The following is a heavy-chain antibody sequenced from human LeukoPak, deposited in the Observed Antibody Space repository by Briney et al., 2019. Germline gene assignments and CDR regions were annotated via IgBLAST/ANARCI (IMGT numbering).Heavy chain of an antibody. CDR2: INHSGST. CDR1: GESFSGYY. Sequence: SETLSLTCAVYGESFSGYYWSWIRQPPGKGLEWIGEINHSGSTNYNPSLKSRVTISVDTSKNQFSLKLSSVTAADTAVYYCARMYGSRSYHSPVDYWGQGTLITVSS. CDR3: ARMYGSRSYHSPVDY. J-gene: IGHJ4*02. V-gene: IGHV4-34*01. D-gene: IGHD3-10*01.